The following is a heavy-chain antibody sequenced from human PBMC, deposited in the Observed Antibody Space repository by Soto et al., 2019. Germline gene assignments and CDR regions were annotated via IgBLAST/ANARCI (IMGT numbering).Heavy chain of an antibody. CDR1: GFTFSSYG. J-gene: IGHJ5*02. D-gene: IGHD2-2*01. CDR3: AKDTGDCSRTNCNPGNNWFGP. CDR2: ISYDGNKK. Sequence: WGSLRLSCSASGFTFSSYGMHWFRQAPGKGLEWVAIISYDGNKKYYADSVKGRFTISRDNSKNTLYLQMNSLRAEDTAIYFCAKDTGDCSRTNCNPGNNWFGPWGQGALVTVSS. V-gene: IGHV3-30*18.